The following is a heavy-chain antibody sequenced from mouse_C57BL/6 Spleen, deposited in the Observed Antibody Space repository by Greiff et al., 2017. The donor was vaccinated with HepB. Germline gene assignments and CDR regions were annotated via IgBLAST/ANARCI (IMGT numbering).Heavy chain of an antibody. V-gene: IGHV5-17*01. D-gene: IGHD1-1*01. J-gene: IGHJ1*03. Sequence: EVQGVESGGGLVKPGGSLKLSCAASGFTFSDYGMHWVRQAPEKGLEWVAYISSGSSTIYYADTVKGRFTISRDNAKNTLFLQMTSLRSEDTAMYYCARAGATVVATDWYFDVWGTGTTVTVSS. CDR3: ARAGATVVATDWYFDV. CDR2: ISSGSSTI. CDR1: GFTFSDYG.